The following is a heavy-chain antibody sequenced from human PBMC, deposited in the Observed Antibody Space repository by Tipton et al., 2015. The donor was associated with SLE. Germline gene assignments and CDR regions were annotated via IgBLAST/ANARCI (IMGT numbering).Heavy chain of an antibody. J-gene: IGHJ4*02. CDR3: ARDGNPQYSSSWYEGTPFDY. V-gene: IGHV3-64*02. Sequence: GSLRLSCAASGFTFSSYAMHWVRQAPGKGLEYVSAISSNGGSTYYADSVKGRFTISRDNSKNTLYLQMGSLRAEDMAVYYCARDGNPQYSSSWYEGTPFDYWGQGTLVTVSS. CDR2: ISSNGGST. D-gene: IGHD6-13*01. CDR1: GFTFSSYA.